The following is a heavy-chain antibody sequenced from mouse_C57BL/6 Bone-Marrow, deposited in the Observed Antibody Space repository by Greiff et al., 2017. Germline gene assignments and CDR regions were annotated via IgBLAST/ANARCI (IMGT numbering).Heavy chain of an antibody. CDR1: GFSFTSYG. CDR2: IWSGGST. CDR3: ARNPRGSHSLDC. J-gene: IGHJ2*01. D-gene: IGHD3-1*01. V-gene: IGHV2-2*01. Sequence: VMLVESGPGLVQPSQSLSITCTVSGFSFTSYGVHWVRQSPGKGLEWLGVIWSGGSTDYNAAFISRLSISKDNSKSQVFFKRNSLQADDTAIYYCARNPRGSHSLDCWGQGTTLTVSS.